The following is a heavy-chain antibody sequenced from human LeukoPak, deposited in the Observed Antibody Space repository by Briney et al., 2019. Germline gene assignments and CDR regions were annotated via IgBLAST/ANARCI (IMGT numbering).Heavy chain of an antibody. CDR1: GFTFSSHG. CDR2: IWYNGSNK. Sequence: GGSLRLSCAASGFTFSSHGMHWVRQAPGKGLEWVAVIWYNGSNKYYADSVKGRFTISRDNSKNTLYLQMNSLRAEDTAVYYCARGYGDKASNLYYYYGMDVWGQGTTVTVSS. CDR3: ARGYGDKASNLYYYYGMDV. J-gene: IGHJ6*02. D-gene: IGHD4-17*01. V-gene: IGHV3-33*01.